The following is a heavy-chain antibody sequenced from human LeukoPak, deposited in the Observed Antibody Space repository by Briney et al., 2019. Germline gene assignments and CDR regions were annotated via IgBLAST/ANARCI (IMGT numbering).Heavy chain of an antibody. J-gene: IGHJ4*02. CDR3: ARGVRYYYDSSGYPPNTLDY. CDR2: IYYSGST. D-gene: IGHD3-22*01. V-gene: IGHV4-59*12. CDR1: GGSISSYY. Sequence: PSETLSLTCTVSGGSISSYYWSWIRQPPGKGLEWIGYIYYSGSTNYNPSLKSRVTISVDTSKNQFSLKLSSVTAADTAVYYCARGVRYYYDSSGYPPNTLDYWGQGTLVTVSS.